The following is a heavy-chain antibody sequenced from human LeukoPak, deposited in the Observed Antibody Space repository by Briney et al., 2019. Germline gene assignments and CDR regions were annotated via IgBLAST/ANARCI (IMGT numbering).Heavy chain of an antibody. V-gene: IGHV4-39*01. CDR2: IYYSGNT. CDR1: GGSISSSSYY. CDR3: ARHEGYCSGGSCYASDAFDI. J-gene: IGHJ3*02. Sequence: PSETLSLTCTVSGGSISSSSYYWGWIRQPPGKGPEWIGSIYYSGNTYYNPSLKSRVTISVDTSKNQFSLKLSSVTAADTAVYYCARHEGYCSGGSCYASDAFDIWGQGTMVTVSS. D-gene: IGHD2-15*01.